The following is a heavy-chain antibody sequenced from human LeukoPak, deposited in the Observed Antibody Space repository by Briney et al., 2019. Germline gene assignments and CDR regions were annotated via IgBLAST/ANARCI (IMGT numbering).Heavy chain of an antibody. CDR1: GFTFSNAW. CDR2: IKSKTDGGTT. Sequence: GGSLRLSCAASGFTFSNAWMSWVRQAPGKGLEWVGRIKSKTDGGTTDYAAPVKGRFTISRDDSKNTLYLQMNSLKTEDTAVYYCTTVSYCGGDCYYFDYWGQGTLVTVSS. D-gene: IGHD2-21*02. CDR3: TTVSYCGGDCYYFDY. V-gene: IGHV3-15*01. J-gene: IGHJ4*02.